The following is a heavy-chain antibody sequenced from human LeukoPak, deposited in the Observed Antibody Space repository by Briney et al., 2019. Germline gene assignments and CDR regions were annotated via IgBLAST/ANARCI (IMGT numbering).Heavy chain of an antibody. CDR3: ARTYNEYCSGGSCTDFDY. J-gene: IGHJ4*02. CDR1: GFTFSSYG. V-gene: IGHV3-30*02. Sequence: GGSLRLSCAASGFTFSSYGMHWVRQAPGKGLEWVAFIRYDGSNKYYADSMKGRFTISRDNAKNSLYLQMNSLRTEDTAVYYCARTYNEYCSGGSCTDFDYWGQGTLVTVS. D-gene: IGHD2-15*01. CDR2: IRYDGSNK.